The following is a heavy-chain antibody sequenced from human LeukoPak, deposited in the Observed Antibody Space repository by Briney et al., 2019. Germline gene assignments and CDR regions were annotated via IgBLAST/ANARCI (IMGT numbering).Heavy chain of an antibody. CDR3: ARGPTYGSRSDFLEY. D-gene: IGHD3-10*01. Sequence: PGGSLRLSCVASGFSISSHWMSWVRQAPGKGLEWVASLKEDVSARNLVDSVKGRFTISTDNAKNSLYLQMNSLRVEDTAVYYCARGPTYGSRSDFLEYWGQGTLVTVSS. CDR1: GFSISSHW. V-gene: IGHV3-7*01. J-gene: IGHJ4*02. CDR2: LKEDVSAR.